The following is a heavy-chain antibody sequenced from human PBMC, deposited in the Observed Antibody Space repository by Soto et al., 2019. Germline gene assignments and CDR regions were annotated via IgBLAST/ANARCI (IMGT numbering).Heavy chain of an antibody. CDR3: ARGRGNWNELRWADAFDI. CDR2: ISSSSSYI. Sequence: PGGSLRLSCAASGLTFSSYSMNWVRQAPGKGLEWVSSISSSSSYIYYADSVKGRFTISRDNAKNSLYLQMNSLRAEDTAVYYCARGRGNWNELRWADAFDIWGQGTMVTVSS. D-gene: IGHD1-1*01. CDR1: GLTFSSYS. J-gene: IGHJ3*02. V-gene: IGHV3-21*01.